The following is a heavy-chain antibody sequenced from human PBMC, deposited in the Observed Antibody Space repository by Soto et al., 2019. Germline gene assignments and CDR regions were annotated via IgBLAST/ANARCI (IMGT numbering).Heavy chain of an antibody. CDR3: ARLPVALVAVLYIYPLDGREPLSDVVV. CDR1: GFTFNYYP. J-gene: IGHJ6*02. D-gene: IGHD6-19*01. CDR2: ISFDGSNK. Sequence: QMELVESGGGVVQPGESLRLSCAASGFTFNYYPMPWVRQTPGKGLEWVAVISFDGSNKYYADSVKGRFTISRYNSKNMLYLQMNSVRPEDAAVYYCARLPVALVAVLYIYPLDGREPLSDVVVWGRGTTVSVSS. V-gene: IGHV3-30-3*01.